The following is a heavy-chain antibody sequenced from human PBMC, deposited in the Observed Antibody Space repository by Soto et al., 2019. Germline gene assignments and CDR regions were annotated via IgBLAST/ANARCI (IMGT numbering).Heavy chain of an antibody. J-gene: IGHJ4*02. CDR1: GFNFDNSY. CDR2: LYSGGKS. CDR3: SKNNVAPAFVGFEY. V-gene: IGHV3-53*01. Sequence: PGGSLRLSCAASGFNFDNSYMSWVRQAPGKGLEWVAILYSGGKSYYAESVRGRFTISRDISKNTLDLQMNRLTADDTAVYCCSKNNVAPAFVGFEYWGQGTLVTVSS. D-gene: IGHD2-2*01.